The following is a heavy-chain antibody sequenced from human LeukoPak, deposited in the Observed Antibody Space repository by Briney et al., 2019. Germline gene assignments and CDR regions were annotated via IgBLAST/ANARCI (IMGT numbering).Heavy chain of an antibody. D-gene: IGHD2-2*01. CDR3: ARRNPRGLLVPAAMGPVPYNWFDP. J-gene: IGHJ5*02. CDR2: IYHTGST. CDR1: GASISSGGYS. Sequence: SQTLSLTCAVSGASISSGGYSWNWIRQPPGKGLEWIGCIYHTGSTYYNPSLKSRVTMSVDKSKNQFSLKLSSVTAADTAVYYCARRNPRGLLVPAAMGPVPYNWFDPWGQGTLVTVSS. V-gene: IGHV4-30-2*01.